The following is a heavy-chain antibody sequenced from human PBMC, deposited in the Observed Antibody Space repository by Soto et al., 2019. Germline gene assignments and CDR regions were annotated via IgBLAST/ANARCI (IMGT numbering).Heavy chain of an antibody. J-gene: IGHJ6*02. Sequence: QVQLVQSGAEVKKPGASVKVSYVASGYTFNDHYIHWVRQAPGQGLEWMGWINPHSGDTIYAQKFQGRVTLTRDTSISTAYMELSRLRSDDTAVYYCARGRTVNFYGMDVWGQGTTVTVSS. CDR2: INPHSGDT. D-gene: IGHD4-17*01. CDR1: GYTFNDHY. CDR3: ARGRTVNFYGMDV. V-gene: IGHV1-2*02.